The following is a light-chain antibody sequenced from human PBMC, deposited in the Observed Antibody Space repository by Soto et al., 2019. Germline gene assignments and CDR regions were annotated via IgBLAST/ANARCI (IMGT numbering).Light chain of an antibody. CDR3: LQSNSYWT. J-gene: IGKJ1*01. Sequence: DIQMTQSPSTLSASVGDRVIITCRASQSISNWLAWYQQKPGKAPKLLIYKASRLESGVPSRFGGSGSGTEFTFTIIILQPEDFATYYCLQSNSYWTFGQGTKVDIK. V-gene: IGKV1-5*03. CDR2: KAS. CDR1: QSISNW.